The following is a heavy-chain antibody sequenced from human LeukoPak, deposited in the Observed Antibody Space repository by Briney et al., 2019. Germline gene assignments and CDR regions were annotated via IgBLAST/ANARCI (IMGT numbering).Heavy chain of an antibody. J-gene: IGHJ4*02. CDR2: INPNSGGI. CDR3: ARDRGYSYGFDF. Sequence: GASVTVSCKASGYTFTSYYMHWVRQTPGQGLEWMGWINPNSGGINYVQKFQGRVTMTRDTSISTAYMELSRLKSDDTAVYFCARDRGYSYGFDFWGQGSLVTVSS. V-gene: IGHV1-2*02. CDR1: GYTFTSYY. D-gene: IGHD5-18*01.